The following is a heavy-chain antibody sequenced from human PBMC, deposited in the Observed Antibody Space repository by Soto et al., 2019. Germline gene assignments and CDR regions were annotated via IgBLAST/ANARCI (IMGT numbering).Heavy chain of an antibody. CDR1: GGSISSYY. CDR2: IYYSGST. Sequence: QVQLQESGPGLVKPSETLSLTCTVSGGSISSYYWSWIRQPPGKGLEWIGSIYYSGSTNYNPSLKSRVTRAVDTSKNQFPLKLSSVTAADTAVYYCGRTMTTVTTDAFDIWGQGTIVTVSS. J-gene: IGHJ3*02. D-gene: IGHD4-17*01. V-gene: IGHV4-59*08. CDR3: GRTMTTVTTDAFDI.